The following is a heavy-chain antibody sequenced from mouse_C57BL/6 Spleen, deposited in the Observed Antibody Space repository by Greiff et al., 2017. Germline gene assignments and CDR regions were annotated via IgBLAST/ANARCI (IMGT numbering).Heavy chain of an antibody. Sequence: VQLQQSGAELARPGASVTLSCKASGYTFTSYGISWVKQRTGQGLEWIGEIYPRSGNTYYNEKFKGKATLTADKSSSTAYMELRSLTSEDSAVXFCARWVITTGVARDAMDYWGQGTSVTVSS. V-gene: IGHV1-81*01. J-gene: IGHJ4*01. CDR1: GYTFTSYG. D-gene: IGHD1-1*01. CDR3: ARWVITTGVARDAMDY. CDR2: IYPRSGNT.